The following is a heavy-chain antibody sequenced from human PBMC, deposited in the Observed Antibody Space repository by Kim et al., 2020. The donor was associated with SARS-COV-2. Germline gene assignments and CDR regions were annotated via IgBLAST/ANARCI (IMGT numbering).Heavy chain of an antibody. CDR3: ARAVRGGSTPYYYYYYGMDV. CDR1: GGSFSGYY. J-gene: IGHJ6*02. CDR2: INHSGST. V-gene: IGHV4-34*01. D-gene: IGHD3-10*01. Sequence: SETLSLTCAVYGGSFSGYYWSWIRQPPGKGLEWIGEINHSGSTNYNPSLKSRVTISVDTSKNQFSLKLSSVTAADTAVYYCARAVRGGSTPYYYYYYGMDVWGQGTTVTVSS.